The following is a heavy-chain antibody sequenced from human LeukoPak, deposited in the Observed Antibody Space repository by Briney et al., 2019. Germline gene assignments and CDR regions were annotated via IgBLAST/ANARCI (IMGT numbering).Heavy chain of an antibody. J-gene: IGHJ3*02. CDR1: GFTFSSYS. V-gene: IGHV3-21*01. Sequence: GGSLRLSCAASGFTFSSYSMNWVRQAPGKGLEWVSSISSSSSYIYYADSVEGRFTISRDNAKNSLYLQMNSLRAEDTAVYYCAREKMGQLLGDAFDIWGQGTMVTVSS. CDR3: AREKMGQLLGDAFDI. CDR2: ISSSSSYI. D-gene: IGHD2-2*01.